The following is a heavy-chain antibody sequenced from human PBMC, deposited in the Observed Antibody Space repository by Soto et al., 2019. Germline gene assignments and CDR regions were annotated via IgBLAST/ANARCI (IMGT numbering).Heavy chain of an antibody. J-gene: IGHJ4*02. Sequence: GGSLRLSCAASGFPFSSYVMSWVRQAPGKGLEWVSGISGGGSNTFYADSAKGRFTISRDNSKNTLLLQMNSLGAEDTAVYYCAKDSNKYSSSLRGRYFDYWGQGIGVTVSS. CDR3: AKDSNKYSSSLRGRYFDY. D-gene: IGHD4-4*01. CDR1: GFPFSSYV. V-gene: IGHV3-23*01. CDR2: ISGGGSNT.